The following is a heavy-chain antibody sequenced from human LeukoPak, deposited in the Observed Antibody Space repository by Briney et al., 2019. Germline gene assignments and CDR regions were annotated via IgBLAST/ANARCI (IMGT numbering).Heavy chain of an antibody. CDR2: ISGSGGST. CDR3: AKEKRIAVALYYFDY. D-gene: IGHD6-19*01. V-gene: IGHV3-23*01. CDR1: GFTFSSYA. Sequence: GGSLRLSCAASGFTFSSYAMSWVRQAPGKGREGVAAISGSGGSTYYADSVKGRFTISRDNSKNTLYLQMNSLRAEDTAVYYCAKEKRIAVALYYFDYWGQGTLVTVSS. J-gene: IGHJ4*02.